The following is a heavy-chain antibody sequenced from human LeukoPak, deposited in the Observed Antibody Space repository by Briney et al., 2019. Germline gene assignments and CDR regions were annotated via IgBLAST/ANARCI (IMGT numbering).Heavy chain of an antibody. Sequence: PGGSLRLSCAASGFTFSSYAMSWVRQAPGKGLEWVSAISGSGGSTYYADSVRGRFTISGDNSKNTLYLQMNSLRAEDTAVYERAKRTIVVYEGFDLWGQGTLVTVSS. J-gene: IGHJ5*02. CDR3: AKRTIVVYEGFDL. CDR2: ISGSGGST. D-gene: IGHD3-22*01. V-gene: IGHV3-23*01. CDR1: GFTFSSYA.